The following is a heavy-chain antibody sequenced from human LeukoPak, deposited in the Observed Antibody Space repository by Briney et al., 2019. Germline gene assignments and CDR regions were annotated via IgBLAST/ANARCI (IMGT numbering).Heavy chain of an antibody. D-gene: IGHD2-2*01. Sequence: PGGSQRLSCAASGFTFSDYYMSWIRQAPGKGLEWVSYISSSGNTIRYADSVKGRFTISRDNPKNSLYLQMNSLRGEDTAVYYCATMPYCSSATCYDFGMDVWGQGTTVTVSS. CDR2: ISSSGNTI. V-gene: IGHV3-11*01. CDR3: ATMPYCSSATCYDFGMDV. CDR1: GFTFSDYY. J-gene: IGHJ6*02.